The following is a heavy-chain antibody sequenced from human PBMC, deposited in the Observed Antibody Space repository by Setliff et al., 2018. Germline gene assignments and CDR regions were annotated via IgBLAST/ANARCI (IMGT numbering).Heavy chain of an antibody. CDR1: GGSFSDYY. D-gene: IGHD3-3*01. V-gene: IGHV4-34*01. Sequence: SETLSLTCTVYGGSFSDYYWGRIRQPPGKGLEWIAEINHSGSTNYNPSLNSRVSVSVDTPTNQFSLKVFSVTAADTAVYYCRFWSSYYKNDYWAQGTLVTVSS. CDR2: INHSGST. J-gene: IGHJ4*02. CDR3: RFWSSYYKNDY.